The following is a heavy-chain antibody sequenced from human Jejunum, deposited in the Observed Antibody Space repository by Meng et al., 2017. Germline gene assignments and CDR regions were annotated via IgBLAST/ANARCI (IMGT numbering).Heavy chain of an antibody. V-gene: IGHV4-61*08. CDR1: RGSVSSPDYQ. Sequence: VPLPESGPGLVGPSETLSLTCTVSRGSVSSPDYQWCWIRQPPGKGLEWIGYAGANFQSGTNHNPSLKSRVTISLDMSKNQFSLKLTSVNAAGTAVYYCARDYWGSLDYWGQGILVTVSS. CDR3: ARDYWGSLDY. CDR2: AGANFQSGT. J-gene: IGHJ4*02. D-gene: IGHD3-16*01.